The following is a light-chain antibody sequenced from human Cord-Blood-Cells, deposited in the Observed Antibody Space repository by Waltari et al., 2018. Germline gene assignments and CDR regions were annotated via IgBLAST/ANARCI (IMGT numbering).Light chain of an antibody. J-gene: IGKJ2*01. Sequence: DIQMTQSPSTLSSSVGDRVTITCRASQSISSWLAWYQQKPGKAPKLLIYDASSLESGVPSRFSGSGSGTEFTLSISSLQPDVFATYGCQQYKSYSPNFSQGTKLEIK. V-gene: IGKV1-5*01. CDR3: QQYKSYSPN. CDR2: DAS. CDR1: QSISSW.